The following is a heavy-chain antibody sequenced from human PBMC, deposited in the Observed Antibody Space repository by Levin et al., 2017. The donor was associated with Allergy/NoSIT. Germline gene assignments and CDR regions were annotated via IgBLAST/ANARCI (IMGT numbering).Heavy chain of an antibody. J-gene: IGHJ4*02. V-gene: IGHV4-4*07. CDR1: GGSISSYY. CDR2: IYTSGST. D-gene: IGHD6-19*01. CDR3: ARGSEFSSKQWLATGDY. Sequence: GSLRLSCTVSGGSISSYYWSWIRQPAGKGLEWIGRIYTSGSTNYNPSLKSRVTMSVDTSKNQFSLKLSSVTAADTAVYYCARGSEFSSKQWLATGDYWGQGTLVTVSS.